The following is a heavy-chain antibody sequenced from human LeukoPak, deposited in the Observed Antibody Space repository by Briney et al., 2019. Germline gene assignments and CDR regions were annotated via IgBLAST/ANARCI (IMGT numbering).Heavy chain of an antibody. J-gene: IGHJ3*02. D-gene: IGHD3-22*01. CDR2: IYYSGST. Sequence: SDILFLTCTVSGGSISSYYWSWIRQPPGKGLEWIGYIYYSGSTNYNPSLKSRVTISVDTSKNQFSLKLSSVTAADTAVYYCARATYYYDSSPDAFDIWGQGTMVTVSS. CDR3: ARATYYYDSSPDAFDI. CDR1: GGSISSYY. V-gene: IGHV4-59*01.